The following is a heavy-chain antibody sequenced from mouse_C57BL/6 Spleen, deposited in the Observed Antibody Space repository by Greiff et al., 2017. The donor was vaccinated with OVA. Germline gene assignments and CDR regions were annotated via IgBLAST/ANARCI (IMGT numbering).Heavy chain of an antibody. D-gene: IGHD1-1*01. Sequence: EVQLQQSGPELVKPGASVKIPCKASGYTFTDYNMDWVKQSHGKSLEWIGDINPNNGGTIYNQKFKGKATLTVDKSSSTAYMELRSLTSEDTAVYYCARKGLYYYGSCYDYAMDYWGQGTSVTVSS. J-gene: IGHJ4*01. V-gene: IGHV1-18*01. CDR3: ARKGLYYYGSCYDYAMDY. CDR1: GYTFTDYN. CDR2: INPNNGGT.